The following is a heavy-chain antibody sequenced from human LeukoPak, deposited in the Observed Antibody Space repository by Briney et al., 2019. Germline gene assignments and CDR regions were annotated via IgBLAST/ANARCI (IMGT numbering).Heavy chain of an antibody. CDR2: INHSGST. V-gene: IGHV4-34*01. CDR3: ARGGYYGSGSSFDY. CDR1: GGSFSGYY. J-gene: IGHJ4*02. D-gene: IGHD3-10*01. Sequence: PSETLSLTCAVCGGSFSGYYWSWIRQPPGKGLEWIGEINHSGSTNYNPSLKSRVTISVDTSKNQFSLKLSSVTAADTAVYYCARGGYYGSGSSFDYRGQGTLVTVSS.